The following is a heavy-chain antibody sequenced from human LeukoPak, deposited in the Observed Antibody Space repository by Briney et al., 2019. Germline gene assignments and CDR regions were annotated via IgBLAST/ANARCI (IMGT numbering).Heavy chain of an antibody. CDR2: INTNTGNP. Sequence: ASVKVSCKASGYTFTSYAMNWVRQAPGQGLEWMGWINTNTGNPTYAQGFTGRFVFSLDTSVSTAYLQISSLKAEDTAVYYCARAPLYSGYDLGDYYYYYMDVWGKGTMVTVSS. CDR3: ARAPLYSGYDLGDYYYYYMDV. J-gene: IGHJ6*03. V-gene: IGHV7-4-1*02. D-gene: IGHD5-12*01. CDR1: GYTFTSYA.